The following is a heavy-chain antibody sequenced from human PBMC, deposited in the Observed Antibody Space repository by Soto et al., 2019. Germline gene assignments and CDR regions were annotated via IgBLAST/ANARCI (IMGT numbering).Heavy chain of an antibody. J-gene: IGHJ6*02. Sequence: ASVKVSCTASGYTFTSYGVSWVRQAPGQGLEWMGWISVFKGTTNYAQKFQGRVTMTTDTSTSTAHMELRSLRSDDTAVYYCAREGSTIRNYDYYYYGMDVWGQGTTVTVSS. D-gene: IGHD5-12*01. V-gene: IGHV1-18*01. CDR1: GYTFTSYG. CDR3: AREGSTIRNYDYYYYGMDV. CDR2: ISVFKGTT.